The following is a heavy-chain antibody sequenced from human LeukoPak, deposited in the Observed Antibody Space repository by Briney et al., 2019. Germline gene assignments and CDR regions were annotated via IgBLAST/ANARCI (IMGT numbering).Heavy chain of an antibody. CDR1: GSTFSNYS. J-gene: IGHJ4*02. D-gene: IGHD5-18*01. V-gene: IGHV3-23*01. CDR3: AKDISQGYTAGSIEQDY. Sequence: GGTLRLSCVASGSTFSNYSMSWVRQPPGKGLEWVSAISNTDGSTYYPDSMKGRFTISRDNSKNTLYLQMNSLGAEDTAVYYCAKDISQGYTAGSIEQDYWGQGTLVTVSS. CDR2: ISNTDGST.